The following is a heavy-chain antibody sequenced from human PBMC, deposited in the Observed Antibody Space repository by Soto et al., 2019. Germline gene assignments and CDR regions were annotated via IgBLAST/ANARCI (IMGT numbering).Heavy chain of an antibody. CDR1: GGNFRSYA. V-gene: IGHV3-23*01. CDR2: ISGSGGST. Sequence: PVVSLRHSYAVSGGNFRSYAMSWVRQAPGKGLEWVSAISGSGGSTYYADSVKGRFTIYRDNSKNTLYLQMNSLRAEDTAVYYCSNDTALFGVVSYFDYCGQGTLVTVSS. CDR3: SNDTALFGVVSYFDY. D-gene: IGHD3-3*01. J-gene: IGHJ4*02.